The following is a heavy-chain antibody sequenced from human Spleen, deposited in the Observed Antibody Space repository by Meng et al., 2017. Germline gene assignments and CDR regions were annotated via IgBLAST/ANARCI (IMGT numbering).Heavy chain of an antibody. CDR3: ARKRDGYASCDR. V-gene: IGHV3-23*04. CDR2: ISDSAAST. CDR1: GFTFRHYA. J-gene: IGHJ4*02. Sequence: EQLVESGGGLVQPGGSLRLSCAASGFTFRHYAMTWVRQAPGKGLEWVSSISDSAASTYYADSVKGRFTISRDNSKHTLFLQLNNLRVEDTAVYYCARKRDGYASCDRWGQGTLVTVSS. D-gene: IGHD5-24*01.